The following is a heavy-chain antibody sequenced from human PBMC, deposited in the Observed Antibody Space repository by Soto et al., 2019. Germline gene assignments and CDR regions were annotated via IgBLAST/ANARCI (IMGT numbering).Heavy chain of an antibody. CDR3: AIGADEMVAAHVDY. CDR1: GGSFSGYY. V-gene: IGHV4-34*01. J-gene: IGHJ4*02. Sequence: QVQLQQWGAGLLKPSETLSLTCAVYGGSFSGYYWSWIRQPPGKGLEWIGEINHSGSTNYNPSLKRRVTITVDTNKNQFSLKLSSVADAATAVYYCAIGADEMVAAHVDYWGQGTLVTVSS. D-gene: IGHD2-15*01. CDR2: INHSGST.